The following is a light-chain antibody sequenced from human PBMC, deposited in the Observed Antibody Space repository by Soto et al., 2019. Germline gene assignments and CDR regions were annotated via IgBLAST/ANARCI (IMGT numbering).Light chain of an antibody. V-gene: IGLV2-8*01. CDR3: SSYAGSNNLV. J-gene: IGLJ3*02. CDR2: EVS. Sequence: QSALTQPPSASGSPGQSVTISCTGTSSDVGSYNYVSWYQQHAGKAPKLMIYEVSKRPSGVPDRFSGSKSGNTASLTVSGLQADDEADYYCSSYAGSNNLVFGGGTKLTVL. CDR1: SSDVGSYNY.